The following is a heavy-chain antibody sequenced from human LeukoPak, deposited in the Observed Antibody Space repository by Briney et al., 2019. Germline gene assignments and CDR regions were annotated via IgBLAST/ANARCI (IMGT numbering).Heavy chain of an antibody. CDR3: ARRAGYSSPRGYYYGMDV. D-gene: IGHD6-13*01. J-gene: IGHJ6*02. V-gene: IGHV4-4*07. CDR1: GGSISSYY. Sequence: SETLSLTCTVSGGSISSYYWSWIRQPAGKGLEWIGRIYTSGSTNYNPSLKSRVTMSVDTSKNQFSLKLSSVTAADTAVYYCARRAGYSSPRGYYYGMDVWGQGTTVTVSS. CDR2: IYTSGST.